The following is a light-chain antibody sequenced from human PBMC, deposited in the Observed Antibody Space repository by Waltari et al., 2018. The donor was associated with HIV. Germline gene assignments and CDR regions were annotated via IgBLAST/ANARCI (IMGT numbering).Light chain of an antibody. J-gene: IGKJ4*01. CDR2: DTS. V-gene: IGKV3-11*01. CDR3: QQRTNWPPVLI. Sequence: EIVLTQSPVTLSLSQGERDTLSCSAIRSVTSYLAWYQQKPGQSPRLLIYDTSNRATDIPARFSGSGSGTDFTLTISSLEPEDSAVYYCQQRTNWPPVLIFGGGTKVEIK. CDR1: RSVTSY.